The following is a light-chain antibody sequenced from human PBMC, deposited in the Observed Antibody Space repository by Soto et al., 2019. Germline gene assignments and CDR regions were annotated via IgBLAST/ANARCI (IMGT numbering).Light chain of an antibody. Sequence: DIQMTQSPSTLSASVGDRVTITCRASQNIRNWLAWFQQKPGKAPRLLIYTASSLESGVPARFSGSGSGTDFTLTISSLQPEDFATYYCQQYNSYSYTFGQGTKLEIK. J-gene: IGKJ2*01. CDR3: QQYNSYSYT. CDR1: QNIRNW. V-gene: IGKV1-5*03. CDR2: TAS.